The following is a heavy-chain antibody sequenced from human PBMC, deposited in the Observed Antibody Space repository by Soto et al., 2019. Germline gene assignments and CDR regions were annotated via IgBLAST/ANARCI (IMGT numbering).Heavy chain of an antibody. V-gene: IGHV1-46*01. J-gene: IGHJ5*02. CDR1: GYIFTNYY. CDR2: INPSGDST. D-gene: IGHD2-15*01. Sequence: SSVQASCKASGYIFTNYYIHWVRLAPGQGLEWMGIINPSGDSTTYAQKFQGRVTMTRDTSTSTVYMELSSLRSEDTAVYYCARDGYEYFSGNYVRYDCFHPWGQGILVP. CDR3: ARDGYEYFSGNYVRYDCFHP.